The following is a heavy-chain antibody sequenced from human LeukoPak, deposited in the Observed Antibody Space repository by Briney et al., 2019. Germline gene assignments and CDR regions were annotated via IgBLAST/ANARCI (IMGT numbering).Heavy chain of an antibody. J-gene: IGHJ4*02. CDR2: ISGSGGST. CDR3: AKDSVAAAGLFDY. D-gene: IGHD6-13*01. V-gene: IGHV3-23*01. CDR1: GFTFSSYD. Sequence: SGGSLRLSCAASGFTFSSYDMSWVRQAPGKGLEWVSAISGSGGSTYYADSVKGRFTISRDNSKNTLYLQMNSLRAEDTAVYYCAKDSVAAAGLFDYWGQGTLVTVSS.